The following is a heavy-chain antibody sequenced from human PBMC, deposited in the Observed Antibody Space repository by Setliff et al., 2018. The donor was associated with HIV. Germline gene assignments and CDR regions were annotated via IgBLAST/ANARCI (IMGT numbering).Heavy chain of an antibody. D-gene: IGHD1-26*01. CDR3: ARGWEGGMDY. V-gene: IGHV1-18*01. J-gene: IGHJ4*02. Sequence: ASVKVSCKSSGYTFSQYGISWVRQAPGQGLEWMGWISVYNGKGNYAQKFQDRISMTTDTSTSTVYMELRSLVSDDTAVYYCARGWEGGMDYWGQGTLVTVSS. CDR1: GYTFSQYG. CDR2: ISVYNGKG.